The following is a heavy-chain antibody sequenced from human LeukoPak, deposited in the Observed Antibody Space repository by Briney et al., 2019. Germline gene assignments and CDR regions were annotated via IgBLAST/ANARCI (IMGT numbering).Heavy chain of an antibody. CDR2: INIDGSIT. CDR1: GFTFSSYW. V-gene: IGHV3-74*01. Sequence: GGSLRLSCAASGFTFSSYWMHWVRQAPGKGLLWVSRINIDGSITNYTDSVRGRLTVSRDNAKNTLFLQMNSLRAEETALYYCARVSADCSGGSCFDYWGQGTLVTVSS. J-gene: IGHJ4*02. CDR3: ARVSADCSGGSCFDY. D-gene: IGHD2-15*01.